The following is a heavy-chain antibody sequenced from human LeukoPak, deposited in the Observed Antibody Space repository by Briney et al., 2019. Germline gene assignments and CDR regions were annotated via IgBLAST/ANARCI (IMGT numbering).Heavy chain of an antibody. CDR1: GGSFSSHY. D-gene: IGHD3-22*01. V-gene: IGHV4-34*01. CDR3: ARNYDSSGYYTWYFDY. Sequence: SETLSLTCAVYGGSFSSHYWSWIRQPPGKWLEWIGEINHSGTTNYNPSLKSRVTISVDTSKNQFSLRLTSVTAADTAVYYCARNYDSSGYYTWYFDYWGQGTLVTVSS. J-gene: IGHJ4*02. CDR2: INHSGTT.